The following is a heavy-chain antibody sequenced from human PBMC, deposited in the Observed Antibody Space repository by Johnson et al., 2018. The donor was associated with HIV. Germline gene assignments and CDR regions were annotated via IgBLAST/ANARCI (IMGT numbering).Heavy chain of an antibody. J-gene: IGHJ3*02. Sequence: EVQLVESGGGLVQPGRSLRLSCAASGFTFDDYAMHWVRQAPGKGLEWVSGISWNSGSIGYADSVKGRFTISRDNAKNSLYLQMNSLRAEDTAVYYCARVDRPDAYYRYAFDIWGQGTMVTVSS. CDR1: GFTFDDYA. CDR3: ARVDRPDAYYRYAFDI. CDR2: ISWNSGSI. D-gene: IGHD3-16*01. V-gene: IGHV3-9*01.